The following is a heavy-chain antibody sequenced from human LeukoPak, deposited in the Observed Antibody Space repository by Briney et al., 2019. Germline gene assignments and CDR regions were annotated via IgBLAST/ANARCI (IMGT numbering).Heavy chain of an antibody. D-gene: IGHD6-13*01. CDR1: GYTFTGYY. J-gene: IGHJ6*03. Sequence: GASVKVSCKASGYTFTGYYIHWVRQAPGQGLEWMGWINPKSGVTNYAQKFQGRVTMTRDTSISTAYMELSRLRSDDTAVYYCARAALGYSSTWDYYYYMDVWGKGTTVTVSS. CDR2: INPKSGVT. V-gene: IGHV1-2*02. CDR3: ARAALGYSSTWDYYYYMDV.